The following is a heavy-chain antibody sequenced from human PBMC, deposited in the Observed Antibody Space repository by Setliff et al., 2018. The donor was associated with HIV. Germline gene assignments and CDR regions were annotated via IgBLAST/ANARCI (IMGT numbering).Heavy chain of an antibody. V-gene: IGHV1-3*04. D-gene: IGHD3-10*01. CDR1: GYIFAMYT. J-gene: IGHJ4*02. CDR3: AREPAGSGSGSFGF. Sequence: GASVKVSCKASGYIFAMYTMYWVRQAPGQRLEWMGRINTVNGNTKYSQNFQGRVTITRDTSANTANMELSSLRSEDTAVYYCAREPAGSGSGSFGFWGQGTLVTVSS. CDR2: INTVNGNT.